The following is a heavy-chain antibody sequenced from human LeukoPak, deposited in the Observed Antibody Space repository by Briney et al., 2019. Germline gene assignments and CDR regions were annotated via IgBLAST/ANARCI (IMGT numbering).Heavy chain of an antibody. Sequence: GGSLRLSCVASGFTFSDYYMSWVRQPPGKGLEWVANIKQDGSEKYYVDSVKGRFTISRDNAKNSLFLQMNSLRAEDTAVYYCARDTNPLDYWGQGTLVTVSS. CDR1: GFTFSDYY. V-gene: IGHV3-7*01. CDR2: IKQDGSEK. CDR3: ARDTNPLDY. J-gene: IGHJ4*02.